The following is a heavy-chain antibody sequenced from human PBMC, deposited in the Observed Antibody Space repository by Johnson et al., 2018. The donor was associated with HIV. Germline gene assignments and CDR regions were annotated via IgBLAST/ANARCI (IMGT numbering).Heavy chain of an antibody. V-gene: IGHV3-7*02. CDR1: GFTFSSYW. CDR3: ARAHLIFPKNAFDI. Sequence: VQLVESGGGLVQPGGSLRLSCAASGFTFSSYWMSWVRQAPGKGLEWVANIKQDGSQTFYLDSVQGRFTISRDNVNNSVSLLLNSLRVEDTAVYFCARAHLIFPKNAFDIWGRGTMVTVSS. J-gene: IGHJ3*02. D-gene: IGHD3-3*02. CDR2: IKQDGSQT.